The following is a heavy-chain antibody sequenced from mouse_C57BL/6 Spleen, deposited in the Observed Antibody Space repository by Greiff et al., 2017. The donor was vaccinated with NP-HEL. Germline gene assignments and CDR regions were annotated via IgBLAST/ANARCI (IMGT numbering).Heavy chain of an antibody. D-gene: IGHD2-12*01. CDR2: IWSGGST. V-gene: IGHV2-2*01. J-gene: IGHJ2*01. CDR3: ARGKVYDVGGYFDY. Sequence: QVQLQQSGPGLVQPSPSLSITCTVSGFSLTSYGVHWVRQSPGKGLEWLGVIWSGGSTDYNAAFISRLSIRKDNSKSQVFFKMNSLQADDTAIYYCARGKVYDVGGYFDYWGQGTTLTVSS. CDR1: GFSLTSYG.